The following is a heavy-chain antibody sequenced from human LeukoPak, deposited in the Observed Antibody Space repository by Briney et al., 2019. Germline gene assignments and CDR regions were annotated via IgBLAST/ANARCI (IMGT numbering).Heavy chain of an antibody. CDR3: ARGRACTSTSCYAPNYYYYYGMDV. V-gene: IGHV4-34*01. J-gene: IGHJ6*02. CDR1: GGSFSGYF. D-gene: IGHD2-2*01. CDR2: INHSEST. Sequence: SETLSLTCAVYGGSFSGYFWSWIRQPPGKGLEWIGEINHSESTNYNPSLKSRVTISVDTSKNQFSLKLNSVTAADTGVYYCARGRACTSTSCYAPNYYYYYGMDVWGQGTTVTVSS.